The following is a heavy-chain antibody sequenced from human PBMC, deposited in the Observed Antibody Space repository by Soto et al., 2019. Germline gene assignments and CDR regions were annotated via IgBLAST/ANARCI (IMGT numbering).Heavy chain of an antibody. CDR3: ATGIAAAVDFDY. CDR1: GFTFSSYG. CDR2: ISYDGSNK. D-gene: IGHD6-13*01. V-gene: IGHV3-30*03. Sequence: QVQLVESGGGVVQPGRSLRLSCAASGFTFSSYGMHWVRQAPGKGLEWVAVISYDGSNKYYADSVKGRFTISRDNSKNALYLQMNSLRAEDTAVYYCATGIAAAVDFDYWGQGNLVTVSS. J-gene: IGHJ4*02.